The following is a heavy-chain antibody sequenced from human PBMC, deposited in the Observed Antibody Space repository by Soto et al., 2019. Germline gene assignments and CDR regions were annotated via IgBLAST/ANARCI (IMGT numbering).Heavy chain of an antibody. CDR2: ISAYNGNT. D-gene: IGHD3-22*01. CDR3: ARDGEPSLGRYYYDSSGYYAHFDY. J-gene: IGHJ4*02. V-gene: IGHV1-18*01. Sequence: ASVKVSCKASGYTFTSYGISWVRQAPGQGLEWMGWISAYNGNTNYAQKLQGRVTMTTDTSTSTAYMELRSLRSDDTAVYYCARDGEPSLGRYYYDSSGYYAHFDYWGQGTLVTVSS. CDR1: GYTFTSYG.